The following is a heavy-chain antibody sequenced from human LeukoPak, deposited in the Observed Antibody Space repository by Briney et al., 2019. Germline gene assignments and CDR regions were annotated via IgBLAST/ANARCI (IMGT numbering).Heavy chain of an antibody. CDR3: ARDKDDSSGYYSPFDY. CDR1: GGTFSSYA. J-gene: IGHJ4*02. Sequence: ASVKVSCKASGGTFSSYAISWVRQAPGQGLEWIGRIIPILGIANYAQKFQGRVTITADKSTSTAYMELGSLRSEDTAVYYCARDKDDSSGYYSPFDYWGQGTLVTVSS. V-gene: IGHV1-69*04. CDR2: IIPILGIA. D-gene: IGHD3-22*01.